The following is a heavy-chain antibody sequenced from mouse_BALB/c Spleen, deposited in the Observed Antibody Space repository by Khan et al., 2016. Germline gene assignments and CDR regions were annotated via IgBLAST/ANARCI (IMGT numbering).Heavy chain of an antibody. Sequence: EVKLEESGPGLVKPSQSLFLTCTVTGYSITSDYAWNWIRQFPGNKLEWMGYISYSGTTNYNPSLKSRISITRDTAKNQLFLQLNSVTTADTATCYCARWLDAMDYWGQGTSVTVSS. CDR3: ARWLDAMDY. J-gene: IGHJ4*01. CDR1: GYSITSDYA. D-gene: IGHD2-2*01. V-gene: IGHV3-2*02. CDR2: ISYSGTT.